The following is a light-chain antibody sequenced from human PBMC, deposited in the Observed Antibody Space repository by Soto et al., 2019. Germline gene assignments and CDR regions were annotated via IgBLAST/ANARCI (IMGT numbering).Light chain of an antibody. V-gene: IGKV1-39*01. J-gene: IGKJ1*01. CDR2: AAS. Sequence: DIQMTQSPSSLSPSVGDRVTITCRASQSISSYLNWYQQKPGKAPKLLIYAASSLQSGVPSRFSGSGSGTDFTLTISSLQPEDFATYYCQQSYSTLSWTFGQGTKVDIK. CDR1: QSISSY. CDR3: QQSYSTLSWT.